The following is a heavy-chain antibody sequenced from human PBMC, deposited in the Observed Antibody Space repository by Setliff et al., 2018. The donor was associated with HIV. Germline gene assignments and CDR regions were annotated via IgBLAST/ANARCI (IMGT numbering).Heavy chain of an antibody. CDR3: ARVRVLEWLLNH. CDR1: GFNVEKSG. D-gene: IGHD3-3*01. V-gene: IGHV3-30*12. CDR2: MYYDGVTT. Sequence: GGSLRLSCEASGFNVEKSGMHWIRQAPGKGLEWVAVMYYDGVTTYYADSVKGRFTISRDGSKNMIFLQMNSLRVDDTAVYYCARVRVLEWLLNHWGQGTRVTVSS. J-gene: IGHJ4*02.